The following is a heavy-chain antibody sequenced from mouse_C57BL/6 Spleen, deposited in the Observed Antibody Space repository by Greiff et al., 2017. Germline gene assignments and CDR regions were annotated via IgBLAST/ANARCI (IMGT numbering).Heavy chain of an antibody. V-gene: IGHV1-15*01. CDR2: IDPETGGT. CDR3: TFLIQGYYCDY. Sequence: VQLQQSGAELVRPGASVTLSCKASGYTFTDYEMHWVKQTPVHGLEWIGAIDPETGGTAYNQKFKGKAILTADKSSSTAYMELRSLTSEDSAVYYCTFLIQGYYCDYWGQGTTLTVSS. J-gene: IGHJ2*01. CDR1: GYTFTDYE.